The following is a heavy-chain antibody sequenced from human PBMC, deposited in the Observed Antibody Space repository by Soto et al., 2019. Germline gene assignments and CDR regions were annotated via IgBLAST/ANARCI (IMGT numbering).Heavy chain of an antibody. J-gene: IGHJ5*02. V-gene: IGHV1-2*04. CDR2: INPNSGGT. CDR3: ARDNGLNGFDP. CDR1: GYTFTGCY. Sequence: ASVKVSCKASGYTFTGCYMHWVRQAPGQGLEWMGWINPNSGGTNYAQKFQGWVTMTRDTSISTAYMELSRLRSDDTAVYYCARDNGLNGFDPWGQGTLVTVSS. D-gene: IGHD2-8*01.